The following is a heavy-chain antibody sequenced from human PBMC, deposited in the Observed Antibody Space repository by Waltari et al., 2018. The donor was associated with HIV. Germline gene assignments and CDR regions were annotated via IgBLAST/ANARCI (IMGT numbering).Heavy chain of an antibody. V-gene: IGHV3-74*01. J-gene: IGHJ4*02. CDR1: GFTFSSYW. CDR2: INSEGSST. D-gene: IGHD5-12*01. CDR3: ARGDGYAYPN. Sequence: EVPLVESGGGLVQPGGSLRLSCAASGFTFSSYWMHWVRQAPGKGLVWVARINSEGSSTSDADSVKGRFTISRDNAKNTLYLQMNSLRVEDTAVYYCARGDGYAYPNWGQGTLVTVSS.